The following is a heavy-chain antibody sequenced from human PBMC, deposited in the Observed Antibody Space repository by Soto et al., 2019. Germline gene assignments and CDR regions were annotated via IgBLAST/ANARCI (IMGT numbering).Heavy chain of an antibody. CDR1: GGTFSSYA. Sequence: SVKVSSKASGGTFSSYAISWVRQAPGQGLEWMGGIIPIFGTANYAQKFQGRVTITADESTSTAYMELSSLRSEDTAVYYCASQTRGIVVVPAAIRPSPYYYYYGMDVWGQGTTVTVSS. CDR3: ASQTRGIVVVPAAIRPSPYYYYYGMDV. CDR2: IIPIFGTA. J-gene: IGHJ6*02. D-gene: IGHD2-2*02. V-gene: IGHV1-69*13.